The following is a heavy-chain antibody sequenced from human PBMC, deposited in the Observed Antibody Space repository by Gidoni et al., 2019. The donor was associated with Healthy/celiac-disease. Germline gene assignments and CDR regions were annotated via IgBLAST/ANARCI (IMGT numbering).Heavy chain of an antibody. J-gene: IGHJ4*02. Sequence: QVTLKESGPALVKPTQTLTLTCTFSGFSLSTSGMRVSWIRQPPGKALEWLARIDWDDDKFYSTSLKTRLTISKDTSKNQVVLTMTNMDPVDTATYYCARTAPYYAGSGSQLYYFDYWGQGTLVTVSS. CDR1: GFSLSTSGMR. D-gene: IGHD3-10*01. CDR3: ARTAPYYAGSGSQLYYFDY. V-gene: IGHV2-70*04. CDR2: IDWDDDK.